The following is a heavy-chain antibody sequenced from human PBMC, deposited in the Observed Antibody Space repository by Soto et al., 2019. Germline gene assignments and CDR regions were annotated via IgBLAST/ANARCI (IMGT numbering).Heavy chain of an antibody. Sequence: GGSLRLSCAASGFTFSSYAMHWVRQAPGKGLEWVAVISYDGSNKYYADSVKGRFTISRDNSKNTLYLQMNSLRAEDTAVYYCARGGLRNAFDIWGQGTMVTV. V-gene: IGHV3-30-3*01. CDR3: ARGGLRNAFDI. J-gene: IGHJ3*02. CDR1: GFTFSSYA. CDR2: ISYDGSNK. D-gene: IGHD1-1*01.